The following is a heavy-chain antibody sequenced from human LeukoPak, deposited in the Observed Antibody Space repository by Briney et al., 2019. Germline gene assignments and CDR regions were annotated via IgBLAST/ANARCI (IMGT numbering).Heavy chain of an antibody. CDR2: IYSGGST. CDR3: ARSSADWNNFDY. V-gene: IGHV3-66*01. J-gene: IGHJ4*02. D-gene: IGHD1/OR15-1a*01. Sequence: GGSLRLSCAASGFTVSSNYRSWVRQAPGKGLEWVSVIYSGGSTYYADSVKGRFTISRDNSKNTLYLQMNSLRAEDTAVYYCARSSADWNNFDYWGQGTLVTVSS. CDR1: GFTVSSNY.